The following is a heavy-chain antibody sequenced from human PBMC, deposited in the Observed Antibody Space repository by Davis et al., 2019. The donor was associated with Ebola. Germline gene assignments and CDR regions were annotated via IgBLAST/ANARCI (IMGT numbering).Heavy chain of an antibody. CDR3: ARDSSHVPGRGPLDY. J-gene: IGHJ4*02. CDR1: GYSISSGYY. CDR2: IYHSGNT. V-gene: IGHV4-38-2*02. D-gene: IGHD1-1*01. Sequence: PSETLSLTCTVSGYSISSGYYWGWIRQPPGKGLEWIGNIYHSGNTYYNPSLKSRVTISVDTSKNQFSLKLSSVTAADTAVYYCARDSSHVPGRGPLDYWGQGTRVTVAS.